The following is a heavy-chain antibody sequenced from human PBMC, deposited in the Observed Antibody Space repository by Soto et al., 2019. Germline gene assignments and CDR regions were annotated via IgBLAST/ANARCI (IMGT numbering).Heavy chain of an antibody. J-gene: IGHJ5*02. CDR2: VYISGSP. CDR1: GGSISNYY. V-gene: IGHV4-4*07. Sequence: LSLTGTVSGGSISNYYWSWIRQPAGKGLEWIGRVYISGSPNYNPSLKSRVIMSVDTSKNQFSLKVSSVTAADTAVYYCARFSNWFDPWGQGTLVTVSS. CDR3: ARFSNWFDP.